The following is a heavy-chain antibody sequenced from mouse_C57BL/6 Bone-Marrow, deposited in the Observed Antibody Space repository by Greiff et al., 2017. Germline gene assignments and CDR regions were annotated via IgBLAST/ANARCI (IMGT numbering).Heavy chain of an antibody. CDR3: ARRYVYFCYVDG. D-gene: IGHD2-3*01. J-gene: IGHJ1*03. V-gene: IGHV5-6*02. Sequence: EVKLVESGGDLVKPGGSLKLSCAASGFTFSSYGMSWVRQTPDKRLEWVATISSGGSYTYYPDSVKGRFTISRNNAKNTLYLQMSGLTSEDTSMYYGARRYVYFCYVDGGGTGTTVTAS. CDR2: ISSGGSYT. CDR1: GFTFSSYG.